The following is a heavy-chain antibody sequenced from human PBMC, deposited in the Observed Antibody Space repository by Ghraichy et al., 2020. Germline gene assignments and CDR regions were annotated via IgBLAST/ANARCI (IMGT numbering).Heavy chain of an antibody. J-gene: IGHJ3*02. CDR2: ISHSSRFT. CDR3: ARGGRDVFDI. Sequence: GGSLRLSCAASGFNFSDYYMSWIRQAPGMGLEWVSYISHSSRFTNYADSVKGRFTISSDSDKNSLYLQMNSLRADDTAVYFCARGGRDVFDIWGQGTMVTVSS. CDR1: GFNFSDYY. V-gene: IGHV3-11*06.